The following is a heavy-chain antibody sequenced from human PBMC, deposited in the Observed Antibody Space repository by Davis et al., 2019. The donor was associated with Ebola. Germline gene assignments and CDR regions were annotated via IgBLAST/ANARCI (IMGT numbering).Heavy chain of an antibody. D-gene: IGHD1-1*01. J-gene: IGHJ5*02. V-gene: IGHV4-59*01. Sequence: PGGSLRLSCTVSGGSISSYYWSWIRQPPGKGLEWIGYIYYSGSTNYNPSLKSRVTISVDTSKNQFSLKLSSVTAADTAVYYCARSTTYNWNDEVWFDPWGQGTLVTVSS. CDR3: ARSTTYNWNDEVWFDP. CDR1: GGSISSYY. CDR2: IYYSGST.